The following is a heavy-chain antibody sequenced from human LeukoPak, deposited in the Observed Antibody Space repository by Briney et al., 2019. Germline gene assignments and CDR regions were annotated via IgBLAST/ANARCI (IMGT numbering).Heavy chain of an antibody. D-gene: IGHD6-19*01. CDR2: ISYDGSNK. V-gene: IGHV3-30*04. Sequence: GGSLRLSCAASGFTFSSYAMHWARQAPGKGLEWVAVISYDGSNKYYADSVKGRFTISRDNSKSTLYLQMNSLGAEDTAVYYCARDESTGRIAVAGKRYWGQGTLVTVSS. CDR3: ARDESTGRIAVAGKRY. J-gene: IGHJ4*02. CDR1: GFTFSSYA.